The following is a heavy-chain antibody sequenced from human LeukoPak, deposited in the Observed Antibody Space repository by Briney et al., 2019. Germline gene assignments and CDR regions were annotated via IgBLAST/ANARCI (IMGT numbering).Heavy chain of an antibody. CDR2: IYNNGSP. CDR1: GGSINSYY. CDR3: AGDVMSTALDAFDV. J-gene: IGHJ3*01. D-gene: IGHD1-1*01. V-gene: IGHV4-59*01. Sequence: SETLSLTCTVSGGSINSYYWNWIRQPPGKGLELIGYIYNNGSPTYNPSLKSRVTISVDTSKNQFSLQLRSVTAADTAVYYCAGDVMSTALDAFDVWGQGTMVTVSS.